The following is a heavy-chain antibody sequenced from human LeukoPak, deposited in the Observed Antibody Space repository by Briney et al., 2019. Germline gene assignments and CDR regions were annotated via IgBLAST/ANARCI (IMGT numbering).Heavy chain of an antibody. CDR3: ATDLVWFGELFNDY. J-gene: IGHJ4*02. Sequence: ASVKVSCKASGYTFTSYGISWVRQAPGQGLEWMGWISAYNGNTNYAQKLQGRVTMTTDTSTSTAYMELRSLRSDDTAVYYCATDLVWFGELFNDYWGQGTLVTVSS. CDR1: GYTFTSYG. CDR2: ISAYNGNT. D-gene: IGHD3-10*01. V-gene: IGHV1-18*01.